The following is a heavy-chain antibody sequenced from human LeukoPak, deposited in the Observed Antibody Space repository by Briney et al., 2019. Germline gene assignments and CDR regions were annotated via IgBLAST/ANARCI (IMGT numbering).Heavy chain of an antibody. CDR1: GGSISSSSYY. J-gene: IGHJ4*02. CDR3: ATRGRSDSGYYYPGPDYYFDY. Sequence: KASETLSLTCTVSGGSISSSSYYWGWIRQPPGKGLEWIGSIYYSGSTYYNPSLKSRVTISVDTSKNQFSLKLSSVTAADTAVYYCATRGRSDSGYYYPGPDYYFDYWGQGTLVTVSS. V-gene: IGHV4-39*07. D-gene: IGHD3-22*01. CDR2: IYYSGST.